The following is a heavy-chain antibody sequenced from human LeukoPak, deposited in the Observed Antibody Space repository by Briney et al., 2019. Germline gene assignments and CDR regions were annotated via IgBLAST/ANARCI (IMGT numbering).Heavy chain of an antibody. CDR2: INHSGST. Sequence: SETLSLTCAVYGGSFSGYYWSWIRQPPGKGLEWIGEINHSGSTNYNPSLKSRVTISVDTSKNQSSLKLSSVTAADTAVYYCARGHDYGGNSRWFDPWGQGTLVTVSS. CDR3: ARGHDYGGNSRWFDP. J-gene: IGHJ5*02. CDR1: GGSFSGYY. D-gene: IGHD4-23*01. V-gene: IGHV4-34*01.